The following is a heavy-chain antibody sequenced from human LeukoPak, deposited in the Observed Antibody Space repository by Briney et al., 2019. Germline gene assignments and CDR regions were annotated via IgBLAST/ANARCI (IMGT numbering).Heavy chain of an antibody. J-gene: IGHJ4*02. D-gene: IGHD6-13*01. Sequence: PSETLSLTCTVSGGSISSYYWSWIRQPPGKGLEWIGYIYYSGSTTYNPSLKSRLTISVDTSKNQFSLKLSSVTAADTAVYYCARHLLGSSSWSFDYWGQGTLVTVSS. CDR3: ARHLLGSSSWSFDY. CDR1: GGSISSYY. CDR2: IYYSGST. V-gene: IGHV4-59*08.